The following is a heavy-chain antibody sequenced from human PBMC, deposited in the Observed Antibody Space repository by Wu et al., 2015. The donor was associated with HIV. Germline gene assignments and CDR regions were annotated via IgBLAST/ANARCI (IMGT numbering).Heavy chain of an antibody. D-gene: IGHD6-13*01. CDR2: LTAVFGTS. Sequence: QVQLLQSGAEVRKPGSAVRVSCKDSGGTFRSHGMSWVRQVPGQGHEWLGVLTAVFGTSRYAQKFQGRITITADESTSTVYMELRSLTSDDTAVYYCATDSALGAAAGTVGDWGQGTLVTVSS. J-gene: IGHJ4*02. V-gene: IGHV1-69*12. CDR1: GGTFRSHG. CDR3: ATDSALGAAAGTVGD.